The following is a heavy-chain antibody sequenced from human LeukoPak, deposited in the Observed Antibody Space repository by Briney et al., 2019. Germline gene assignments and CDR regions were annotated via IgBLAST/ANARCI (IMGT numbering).Heavy chain of an antibody. J-gene: IGHJ4*02. CDR2: IYSSEFT. V-gene: IGHV4-39*01. CDR1: GASFDNSYC. Sequence: SETLSLSCTVSGASFDNSYCWTWVRQPPGKRPEWIGTIYSSEFTYYSPSLRSRVTISADTSKNLFSLRLTSVTAADTADCARGSDDYKLGNYWGQGFLSPSPQ. D-gene: IGHD4/OR15-4a*01. CDR3: ARGSDDYKLGNY.